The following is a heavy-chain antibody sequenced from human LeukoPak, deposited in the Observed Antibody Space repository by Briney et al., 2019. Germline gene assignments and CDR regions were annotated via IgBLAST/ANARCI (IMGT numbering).Heavy chain of an antibody. J-gene: IGHJ4*02. V-gene: IGHV4-34*01. CDR1: GGSFSGYY. Sequence: SETLSLTCAVYGGSFSGYYWSWIRQPPGKGLEWIGEINHSGSTNYNPSLKGRVTISVDTSKNQFSLKLSSVTAADTAVYYCARVQKLGIGEKYFDYWGQGTLVTVSS. D-gene: IGHD7-27*01. CDR2: INHSGST. CDR3: ARVQKLGIGEKYFDY.